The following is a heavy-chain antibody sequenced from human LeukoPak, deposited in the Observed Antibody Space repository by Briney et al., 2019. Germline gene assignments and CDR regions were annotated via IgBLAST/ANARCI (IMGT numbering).Heavy chain of an antibody. J-gene: IGHJ4*02. CDR2: ISSSSSYI. CDR1: GFTFSSYN. Sequence: GGSLRLSCAASGFTFSSYNMNWVRQAPGKGLEWVSSISSSSSYIYYADSVKGRFTISRDNAKNSLYLQMNSPRAEDTAVYYCASPSGYNYAGSPLGYWGQGTLVTVSS. V-gene: IGHV3-21*01. CDR3: ASPSGYNYAGSPLGY. D-gene: IGHD5-12*01.